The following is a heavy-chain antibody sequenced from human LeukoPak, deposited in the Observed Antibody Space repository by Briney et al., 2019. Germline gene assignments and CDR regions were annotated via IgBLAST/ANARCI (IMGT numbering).Heavy chain of an antibody. CDR3: ARDDYGDPRPYYMDV. D-gene: IGHD4-17*01. V-gene: IGHV4-39*07. J-gene: IGHJ6*03. CDR1: GGSISSSSYY. Sequence: PSETLSLTCTVSGGSISSSSYYWGWIRQPPGKGLEWIGSIYYSGSTYYNPSLRSRVTISVDTSKNQFSLKLSSVTAADTAVYYCARDDYGDPRPYYMDVWGKGTTVTVSS. CDR2: IYYSGST.